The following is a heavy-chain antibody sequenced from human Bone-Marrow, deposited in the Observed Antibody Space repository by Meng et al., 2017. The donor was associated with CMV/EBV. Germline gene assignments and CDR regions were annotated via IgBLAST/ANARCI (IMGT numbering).Heavy chain of an antibody. CDR1: GFTFSSYG. D-gene: IGHD2-2*02. Sequence: GGSLRLSCAASGFTFSSYGMHWVRQAPGKGLEWVAFIRYDGSNKYYADSVKGRFTISRDNSKNTLYLQMNSLRAADTAVYYCAPLGYCSSTSCYREDYWGQGTLVTVSS. V-gene: IGHV3-30*02. CDR2: IRYDGSNK. CDR3: APLGYCSSTSCYREDY. J-gene: IGHJ4*02.